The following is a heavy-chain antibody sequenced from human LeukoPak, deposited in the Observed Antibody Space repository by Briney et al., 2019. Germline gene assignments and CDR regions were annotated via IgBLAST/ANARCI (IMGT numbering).Heavy chain of an antibody. D-gene: IGHD5-12*01. CDR3: ARAADIVATISYFDY. CDR2: ISSSSSYI. V-gene: IGHV3-21*01. J-gene: IGHJ4*02. Sequence: GGSLRLSCAASGFAFSSYSMNWVRQAPGKGLEWVSSISSSSSYIYYADSVKGRFTISRDNAKNSLYLQMNSLRAEDTAVYYCARAADIVATISYFDYWGQGTLVTVSS. CDR1: GFAFSSYS.